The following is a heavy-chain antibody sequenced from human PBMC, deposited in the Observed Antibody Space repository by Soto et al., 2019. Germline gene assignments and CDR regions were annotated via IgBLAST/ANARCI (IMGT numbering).Heavy chain of an antibody. CDR2: IIPIFGTA. CDR1: GGTFSSYA. Sequence: QAQLVQSGAEVKKPGSSVKVSCKASGGTFSSYAISWVRQAPGQGLEWMGGIIPIFGTANYAQKFQGRVTITADESTSTAYMELSSLRSEDTAVYYCARDLETMDPYGDYGLYYYYYYGMDVWGQGTTVTVSS. D-gene: IGHD4-17*01. V-gene: IGHV1-69*01. CDR3: ARDLETMDPYGDYGLYYYYYYGMDV. J-gene: IGHJ6*02.